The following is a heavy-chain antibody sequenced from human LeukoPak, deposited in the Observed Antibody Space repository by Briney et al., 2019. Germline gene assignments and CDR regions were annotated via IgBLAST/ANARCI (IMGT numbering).Heavy chain of an antibody. D-gene: IGHD6-19*01. CDR3: ARDEGSGWFVY. J-gene: IGHJ4*02. CDR2: MKGDGSDK. CDR1: GFTFSTYW. Sequence: GGSLRLSCAASGFTFSTYWMSWVRQAPGKGLEWVANMKGDGSDKNYVDSVKGRSTIYGDNAKNSMYLQMSRLRDDGSAVYYCARDEGSGWFVYWGQGILVIVSS. V-gene: IGHV3-7*04.